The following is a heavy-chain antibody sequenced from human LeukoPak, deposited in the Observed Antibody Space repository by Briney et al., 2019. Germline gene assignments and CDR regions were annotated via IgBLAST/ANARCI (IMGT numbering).Heavy chain of an antibody. D-gene: IGHD1-26*01. Sequence: GGSLRLSCAASGFTFSSYSMNWVRQAPGKGLEWVSSISGSSSYIYYADSVKGRFTISRDNAKNSLYLQMNSLRAEDTAVYYCARDLRVGATFDYWGQGTLVTVSS. J-gene: IGHJ4*02. CDR2: ISGSSSYI. CDR1: GFTFSSYS. V-gene: IGHV3-21*01. CDR3: ARDLRVGATFDY.